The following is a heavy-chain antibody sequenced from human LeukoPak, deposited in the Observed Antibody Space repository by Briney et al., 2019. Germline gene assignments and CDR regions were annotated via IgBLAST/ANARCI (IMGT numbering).Heavy chain of an antibody. Sequence: GESLKISCKASGYSFTSYWIAWVRQMPGKGLEWMGIIYPVDSDTRYSPSFQGQVTISADKSISTAYLQWSSLKASDTAMYYCARLTYSSGWYWGYFDYWGQGTLVTVSS. J-gene: IGHJ4*02. CDR2: IYPVDSDT. CDR1: GYSFTSYW. D-gene: IGHD6-19*01. CDR3: ARLTYSSGWYWGYFDY. V-gene: IGHV5-51*01.